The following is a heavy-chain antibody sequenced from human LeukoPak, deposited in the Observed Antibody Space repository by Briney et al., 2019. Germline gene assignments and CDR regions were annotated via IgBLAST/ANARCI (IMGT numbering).Heavy chain of an antibody. Sequence: SETLSLTCTVSGGSISSYYWSWIRQPPGKGLEWIGYIYYSGSTNYNPSLKSRVTISVDTSKNQFSLKLSSVTAADTAVYYCARLEGSSWYPLDYWGQGTLVTVSS. CDR2: IYYSGST. CDR3: ARLEGSSWYPLDY. J-gene: IGHJ4*02. CDR1: GGSISSYY. V-gene: IGHV4-59*01. D-gene: IGHD6-13*01.